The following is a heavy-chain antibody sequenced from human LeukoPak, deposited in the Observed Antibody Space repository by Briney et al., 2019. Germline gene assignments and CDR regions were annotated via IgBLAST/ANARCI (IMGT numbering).Heavy chain of an antibody. CDR3: ARQGSGYDYVRGNY. Sequence: SETLSLTCRVSGGSISSYYWGWIRQPPGKRLQWIGYVSNSGRTDYNPSLKSRVTISVDTSKNQFSLKLSSVTAADTAVYYCARQGSGYDYVRGNYWGQGTLVTVSS. J-gene: IGHJ4*02. CDR1: GGSISSYY. CDR2: VSNSGRT. V-gene: IGHV4-59*08. D-gene: IGHD5-12*01.